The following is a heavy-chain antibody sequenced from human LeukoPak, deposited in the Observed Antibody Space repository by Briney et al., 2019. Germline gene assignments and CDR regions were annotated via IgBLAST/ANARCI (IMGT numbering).Heavy chain of an antibody. V-gene: IGHV1-69*13. CDR2: IIPIFGTA. J-gene: IGHJ4*02. CDR1: GGTFSSYA. D-gene: IGHD3-22*01. CDR3: ASPTTLTYYYDSSGYYYPFDY. Sequence: SVKVSCKASGGTFSSYAISWVRQAPGQGLEWMGGIIPIFGTANYAQKFQDRVTITADESTSTAYMELSSLRSEDTAVYYCASPTTLTYYYDSSGYYYPFDYWGQGTLVTVSS.